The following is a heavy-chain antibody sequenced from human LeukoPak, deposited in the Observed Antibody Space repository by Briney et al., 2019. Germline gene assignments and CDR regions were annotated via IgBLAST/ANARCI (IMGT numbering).Heavy chain of an antibody. Sequence: SETLSLTCTVSGGSISSYYWSWIRQPAGKGLEWIGRIYTSGSTNYNPSLKSRITMSVDTSKNQFSLKLSSVTAADTAVYYCARGPDIAARPHYYYMDVWGKGTTVTVSS. CDR1: GGSISSYY. CDR3: ARGPDIAARPHYYYMDV. CDR2: IYTSGST. V-gene: IGHV4-4*07. D-gene: IGHD6-6*01. J-gene: IGHJ6*03.